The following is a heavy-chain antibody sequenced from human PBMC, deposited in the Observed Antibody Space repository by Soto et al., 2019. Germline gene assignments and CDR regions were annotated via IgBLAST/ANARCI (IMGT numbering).Heavy chain of an antibody. J-gene: IGHJ6*02. CDR3: ARDNLVRGVINYYYYGMDV. CDR1: GYTFTSYG. D-gene: IGHD3-10*01. CDR2: ISAYSGST. V-gene: IGHV1-18*01. Sequence: ASVKVSCKASGYTFTSYGISWVRQAPGQGLEWMGWISAYSGSTNYNPSLKSRVTISVDTSKNQFSLKLSSVTAADTAVYYCARDNLVRGVINYYYYGMDVWGQGTTVTVSS.